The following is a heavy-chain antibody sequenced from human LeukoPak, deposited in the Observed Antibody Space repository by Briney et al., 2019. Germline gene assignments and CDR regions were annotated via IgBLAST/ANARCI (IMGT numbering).Heavy chain of an antibody. Sequence: GSLRLSCAVSGFIFMKYAMYWVRQSPGKGLEWVAVVSHDGSNRYQGDSVEGRFIISRDNSKNTLFLQMNSLRVEDTGVYYCAKVSPIVVVPAEGDYWGQGTLVTVSS. J-gene: IGHJ4*02. CDR1: GFIFMKYA. D-gene: IGHD2-2*01. CDR2: VSHDGSNR. V-gene: IGHV3-30*04. CDR3: AKVSPIVVVPAEGDY.